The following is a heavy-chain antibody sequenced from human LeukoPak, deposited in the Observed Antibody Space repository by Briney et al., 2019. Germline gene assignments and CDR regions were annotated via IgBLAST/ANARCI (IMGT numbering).Heavy chain of an antibody. CDR3: ARALRVFGYDYYYMDV. CDR2: FDPEDGET. J-gene: IGHJ6*03. D-gene: IGHD4-17*01. Sequence: ASVKVSCKVSGYTLTELSMHWVRQAPGKGLEWMGGFDPEDGETIYAQKLQGRVTMTTDTSTSTAYMELRSLRSDDTAVYYCARALRVFGYDYYYMDVWGKGTTVTVSS. CDR1: GYTLTELS. V-gene: IGHV1-24*01.